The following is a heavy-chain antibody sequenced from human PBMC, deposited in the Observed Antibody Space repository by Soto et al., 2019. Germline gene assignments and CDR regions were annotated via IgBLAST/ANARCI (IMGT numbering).Heavy chain of an antibody. V-gene: IGHV3-30*18. J-gene: IGHJ4*02. CDR3: AKDHRNGGSRVDY. CDR1: RFSFRAHG. CDR2: ISYDGSNS. Sequence: ESGGGVVQPGRSLRLSCAASRFSFRAHGMHWVRQAPGKGLEWVAFISYDGSNSYYADSVKGRFTISRDNSNDALYLQMSSLRPEDTAVYFCAKDHRNGGSRVDYWGQGTLVTVSS. D-gene: IGHD2-8*01.